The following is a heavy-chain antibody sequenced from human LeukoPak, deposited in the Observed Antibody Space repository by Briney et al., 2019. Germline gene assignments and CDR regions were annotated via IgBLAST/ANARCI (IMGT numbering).Heavy chain of an antibody. CDR1: GYTFTSYG. D-gene: IGHD2-21*02. V-gene: IGHV1-18*01. CDR2: ISAYNGNT. CDR3: ARRHIVVVTAPGGMDV. J-gene: IGHJ6*02. Sequence: ASVKVSCKASGYTFTSYGISWVRQAPGQGLEWMGWISAYNGNTNYAQKLQGRVTMTTDTSTSTAYMELRSLRSEDTAVYYCARRHIVVVTAPGGMDVWGQGTTVTVSS.